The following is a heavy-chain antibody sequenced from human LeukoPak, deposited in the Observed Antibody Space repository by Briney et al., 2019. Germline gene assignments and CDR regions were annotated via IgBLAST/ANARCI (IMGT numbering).Heavy chain of an antibody. V-gene: IGHV3-30*03. J-gene: IGHJ4*02. CDR2: ISYDGSSS. CDR1: GFTFSSYG. D-gene: IGHD3-10*01. CDR3: ARDLASYYYGSGSYSYYFDY. Sequence: GGSLRLSCAASGFTFSSYGLHWVRQAPGKGLEWVAVISYDGSSSYYGDSVKGRFTISRDNSKSTLYLQMNSLRAEDTAVYYCARDLASYYYGSGSYSYYFDYWGQGTLVTVSS.